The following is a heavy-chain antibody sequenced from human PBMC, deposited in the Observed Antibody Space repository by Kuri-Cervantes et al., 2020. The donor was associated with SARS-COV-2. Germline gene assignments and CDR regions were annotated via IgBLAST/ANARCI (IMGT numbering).Heavy chain of an antibody. D-gene: IGHD4-17*01. CDR2: ISTYNANA. CDR1: GYTFTTYG. J-gene: IGHJ6*02. CDR3: AGGFDYGDYPYYYGMDV. V-gene: IGHV1-18*01. Sequence: ASVKVSCKASGYTFTTYGITWVRQAPGQGLEWMGWISTYNANADYAQKLQGRVTMNTDTSTSIAYMELRGLRSNDTYIYYCAGGFDYGDYPYYYGMDVWGQGTTVTVSS.